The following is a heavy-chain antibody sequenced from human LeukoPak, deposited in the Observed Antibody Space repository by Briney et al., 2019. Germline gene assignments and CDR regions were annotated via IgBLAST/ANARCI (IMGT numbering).Heavy chain of an antibody. CDR2: IRQDGTER. CDR1: KLTFSNYW. J-gene: IGHJ4*02. V-gene: IGHV3-7*01. D-gene: IGHD3-10*01. CDR3: ARDLSLTMVRGVID. Sequence: GGSLRLPCAASKLTFSNYWMNWVRQAPGKGLEWVANIRQDGTERSYVDPVKGRFTISRDNAKNTLFLQMNSLRAEDTAVYYCARDLSLTMVRGVIDWGQGTLVTVSS.